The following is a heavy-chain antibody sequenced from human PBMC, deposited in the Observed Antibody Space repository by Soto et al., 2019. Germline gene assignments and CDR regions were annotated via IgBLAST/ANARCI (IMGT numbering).Heavy chain of an antibody. V-gene: IGHV3-23*01. D-gene: IGHD3-10*01. CDR2: ISGSGGVT. J-gene: IGHJ4*02. CDR1: GFTFKNYD. CDR3: AKNRQFRSYYESAGHYDN. Sequence: EVELLESGGGLVQPGGSLRLSCVASGFTFKNYDMRWIRQAPGKGLEWVSGISGSGGVTYYADSVKGRFTISRDNSKNTLYLQMNSLRAEDTAIDYSAKNRQFRSYYESAGHYDNWGQGTLVTVSS.